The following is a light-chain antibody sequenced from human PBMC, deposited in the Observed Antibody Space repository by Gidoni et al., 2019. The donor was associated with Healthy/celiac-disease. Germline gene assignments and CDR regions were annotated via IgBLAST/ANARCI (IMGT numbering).Light chain of an antibody. V-gene: IGKV1-5*03. Sequence: DIQMTPSPSTLSASVGDRVTITRRVSQSISSWLAWYQQQPGEAAKHLIYKASSLESGGPSRSGSSSCATKYSLTISSLQPDDDAAYYYRQYNSYSSWTFGQGTKVEIK. CDR1: QSISSW. CDR3: RQYNSYSSWT. CDR2: KAS. J-gene: IGKJ1*01.